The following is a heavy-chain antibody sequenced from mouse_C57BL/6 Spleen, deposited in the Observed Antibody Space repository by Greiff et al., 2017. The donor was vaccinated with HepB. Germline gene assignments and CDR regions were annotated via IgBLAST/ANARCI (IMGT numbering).Heavy chain of an antibody. J-gene: IGHJ4*01. CDR2: IDPSDSYT. Sequence: QVQLQQPGAELVMPGASVKLSCRASGYTFTSYWMHWVKQRPGQGLEWIGEIDPSDSYTNYNQKFKGKSTLTVDKSSSTAYMQLSSLTSEDSVVYYCARILYYAMDYWGQGTSVTVSS. CDR1: GYTFTSYW. V-gene: IGHV1-69*01. CDR3: ARILYYAMDY.